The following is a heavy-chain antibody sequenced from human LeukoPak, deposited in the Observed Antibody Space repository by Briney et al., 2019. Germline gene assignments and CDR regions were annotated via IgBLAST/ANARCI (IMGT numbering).Heavy chain of an antibody. J-gene: IGHJ6*03. CDR2: MNPNTGDT. CDR3: ARGGVDYYYYYMDV. Sequence: ASVKVSCKTSGYTFTTYDINWVRQATGQGLEWMGWMNPNTGDTGYAQKFQGRVTLTRDMSTSTVYMELSSLRSEDTAVYYCARGGVDYYYYYMDVWGKGTTVTVSS. D-gene: IGHD2-8*01. CDR1: GYTFTTYD. V-gene: IGHV1-8*01.